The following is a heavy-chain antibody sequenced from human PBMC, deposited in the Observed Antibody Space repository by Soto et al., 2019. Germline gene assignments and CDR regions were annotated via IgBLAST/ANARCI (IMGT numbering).Heavy chain of an antibody. CDR2: ISYDGSNK. V-gene: IGHV3-30-3*01. CDR1: GFTFSSYA. CDR3: ARDPVSRQLLSSLDYYYYGMDV. Sequence: GGSLRLSCAASGFTFSSYAMHWVRQAPGKGLEWVAVISYDGSNKYYADSVKGRFTISRDNSKNTLYLQMNSLRAEDTAVYYCARDPVSRQLLSSLDYYYYGMDVWGQGTTVTVSS. J-gene: IGHJ6*02. D-gene: IGHD2-2*01.